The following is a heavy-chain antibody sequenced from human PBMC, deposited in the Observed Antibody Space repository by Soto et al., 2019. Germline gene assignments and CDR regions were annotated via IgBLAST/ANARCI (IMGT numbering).Heavy chain of an antibody. V-gene: IGHV4-59*01. Sequence: SETLSLTCTVSGGSINDYYWSWIRQSPGKGLEWIGYIYYSGSTNYNPSLKSRVTISVDTSKNQFSLKLRSVTAADTAVYYCARTIVATIWGWFDPWGQGTLVTVSS. CDR3: ARTIVATIWGWFDP. D-gene: IGHD5-12*01. J-gene: IGHJ5*02. CDR2: IYYSGST. CDR1: GGSINDYY.